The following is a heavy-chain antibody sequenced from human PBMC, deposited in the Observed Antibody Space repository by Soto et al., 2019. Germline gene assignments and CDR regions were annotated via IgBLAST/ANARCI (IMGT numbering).Heavy chain of an antibody. CDR3: ARSNWNYGVVYYYYMDV. D-gene: IGHD1-7*01. V-gene: IGHV1-8*01. Sequence: QVQLVQSGAEVKKPGASVKVSCKASGYTFTSYDINWVRQATGQGLEWMGWMNPNSGNTGYAQKFQGRVTMTRNTSISTAYMELSSLRSEDTAVYYCARSNWNYGVVYYYYMDVWGKGTTVTVSS. CDR1: GYTFTSYD. CDR2: MNPNSGNT. J-gene: IGHJ6*03.